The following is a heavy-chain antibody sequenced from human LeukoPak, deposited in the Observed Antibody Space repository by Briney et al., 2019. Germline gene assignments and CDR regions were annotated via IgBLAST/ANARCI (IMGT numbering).Heavy chain of an antibody. CDR1: GYTFTSYA. V-gene: IGHV1-3*01. J-gene: IGHJ4*02. D-gene: IGHD3-22*01. Sequence: GASVKVSCKASGYTFTSYAMHWVRQAPGQRLEWMGWINAGNGNTKYSQKFQGRVTITRDTSTSTVYMELSSLRSEDTAVYYCASAPYYYDSSGYYLAAGFDYWGQGTLVTVSS. CDR2: INAGNGNT. CDR3: ASAPYYYDSSGYYLAAGFDY.